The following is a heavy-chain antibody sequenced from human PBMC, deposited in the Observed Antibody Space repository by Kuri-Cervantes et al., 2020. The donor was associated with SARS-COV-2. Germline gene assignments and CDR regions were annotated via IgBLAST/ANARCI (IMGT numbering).Heavy chain of an antibody. CDR3: ARTIRDGYNGHYFDY. CDR1: GGSISSSDNYF. Sequence: GSLRLSCTVSGGSISSSDNYFWGWIRQPPGKGLEWIATIHSGGNTYYNVSLRSRLTMSVDTSKNQFSLRLTSVTAADMAVYYCARTIRDGYNGHYFDYWGQGTLVTVSS. J-gene: IGHJ4*02. CDR2: IHSGGNT. D-gene: IGHD5-24*01. V-gene: IGHV4-39*01.